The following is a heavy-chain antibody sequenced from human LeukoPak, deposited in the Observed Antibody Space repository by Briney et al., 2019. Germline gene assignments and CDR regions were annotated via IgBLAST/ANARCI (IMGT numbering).Heavy chain of an antibody. CDR3: AELGITMIGGV. V-gene: IGHV3-48*03. J-gene: IGHJ6*04. CDR1: GFTFSSYE. D-gene: IGHD3-10*02. CDR2: ISSSGSTI. Sequence: GGSLRLSCAASGFTFSSYEMTWVRQAPGKVLEWVSYISSSGSTIYYADSVKGRFTISRDNAKNSLYLQMNSLRAEDTAVYYCAELGITMIGGVWGKGTTVTISS.